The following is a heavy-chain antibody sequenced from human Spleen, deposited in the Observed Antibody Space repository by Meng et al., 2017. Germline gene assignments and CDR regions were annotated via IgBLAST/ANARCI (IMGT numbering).Heavy chain of an antibody. CDR2: ISADNGKP. D-gene: IGHD6-19*01. CDR1: GYIFTNYA. Sequence: ASVKVSCKASGYIFTNYAMHWVRQAPGQRLEWMGWISADNGKPKYSQKCQDRVTFSRDTSASTAYMELSSLRSEDTALYYCARSPPPYQNGWYMFDYWGQGALVTVSS. CDR3: ARSPPPYQNGWYMFDY. V-gene: IGHV1-3*01. J-gene: IGHJ4*02.